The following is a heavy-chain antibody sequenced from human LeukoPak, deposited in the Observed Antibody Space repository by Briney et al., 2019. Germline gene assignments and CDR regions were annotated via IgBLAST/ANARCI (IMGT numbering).Heavy chain of an antibody. V-gene: IGHV1-18*01. J-gene: IGHJ3*02. CDR2: ISTYNGNT. D-gene: IGHD3-10*01. Sequence: GASVKVSCKTSGYTYTSYGISWVRQAPGQGLEWVGWISTYNGNTNYGQKLQGRVTMTTDTSTSTAYMEVVSLSRDDTAVYYCARGRDGRFGEVWPNAFDMWGQGTMVTVSS. CDR3: ARGRDGRFGEVWPNAFDM. CDR1: GYTYTSYG.